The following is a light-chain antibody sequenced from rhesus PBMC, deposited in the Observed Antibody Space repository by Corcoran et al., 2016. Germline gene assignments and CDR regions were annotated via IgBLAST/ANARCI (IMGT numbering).Light chain of an antibody. V-gene: IGKV1-74*01. CDR1: ENVNNY. J-gene: IGKJ2*01. CDR2: KAS. Sequence: DIQMTQSPSSLSASVGDRVTITCRASENVNNYLNWYQPKPGKAPKLLIYKASTLQSGVPSRVSGSGSGTDYTFTISSLQPEDVATYYCQHGYGTPYSFGQGTKVEIK. CDR3: QHGYGTPYS.